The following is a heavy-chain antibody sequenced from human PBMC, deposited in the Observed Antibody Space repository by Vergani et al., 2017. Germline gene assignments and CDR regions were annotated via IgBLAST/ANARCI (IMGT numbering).Heavy chain of an antibody. Sequence: EVQLVESGGGLVQPGGSLRLSCAASGFTFSSYEMNWVRQAPGKGLGWVSYISSSGSTIYYADSVKGRFTISRDNAKNSLYLQMNSLRAEDTAVYYCAGGHEHGIQLWRKLDYWGQGTLVTVSS. CDR3: AGGHEHGIQLWRKLDY. J-gene: IGHJ4*02. D-gene: IGHD5-18*01. V-gene: IGHV3-48*03. CDR1: GFTFSSYE. CDR2: ISSSGSTI.